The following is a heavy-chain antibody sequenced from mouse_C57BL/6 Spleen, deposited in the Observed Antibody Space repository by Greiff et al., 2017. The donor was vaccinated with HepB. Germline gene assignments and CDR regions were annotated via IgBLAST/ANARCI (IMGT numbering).Heavy chain of an antibody. Sequence: QVQLQQPGAELVKPGASVKLSCKASGYTFTSYWMQWVKQRPGQGLEWIGEIDPSDSYTNYNQKFKGKATLTVDTSSSTAYMQRSSLTSEDSAVYYCASVLDYWGQGTTLTVSS. J-gene: IGHJ2*01. CDR2: IDPSDSYT. V-gene: IGHV1-50*01. CDR3: ASVLDY. CDR1: GYTFTSYW.